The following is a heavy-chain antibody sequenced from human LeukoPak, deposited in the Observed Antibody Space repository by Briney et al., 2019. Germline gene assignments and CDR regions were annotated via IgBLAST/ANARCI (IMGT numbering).Heavy chain of an antibody. V-gene: IGHV1-46*01. J-gene: IGHJ4*02. Sequence: ASVKVSCKASGYTFTSYYMHWVRQAPGQGLEWMGIINPSGGSTSYAQKFQGRVTMTRDMSTSTVYMELSSLRSEDTALYYCAKDIFRGVGATKRPGGVGYWGQGTLVTVSS. CDR2: INPSGGST. CDR3: AKDIFRGVGATKRPGGVGY. CDR1: GYTFTSYY. D-gene: IGHD1-26*01.